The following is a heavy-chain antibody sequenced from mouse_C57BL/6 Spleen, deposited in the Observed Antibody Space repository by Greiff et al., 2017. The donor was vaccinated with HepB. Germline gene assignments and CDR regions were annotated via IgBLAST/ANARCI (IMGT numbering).Heavy chain of an antibody. J-gene: IGHJ3*01. V-gene: IGHV5-17*01. Sequence: DVMLVESGGGLVKPGGSLKLSCAASGFTFSDYGMHWVRQAPEKGLEWVAYISSGSSTIYYADTVKGRFTISRDNAKNTLFRQMTSLRSEDTAMYYCARPGAGTRFAYWGQGTLVTVSA. CDR1: GFTFSDYG. CDR2: ISSGSSTI. D-gene: IGHD4-1*01. CDR3: ARPGAGTRFAY.